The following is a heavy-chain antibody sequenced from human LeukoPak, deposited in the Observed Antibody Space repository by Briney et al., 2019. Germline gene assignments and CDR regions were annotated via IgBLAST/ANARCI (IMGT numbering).Heavy chain of an antibody. CDR3: TRLGITTVDY. CDR2: IRSKANSYAT. J-gene: IGHJ4*02. CDR1: GFTFSGSA. V-gene: IGHV3-73*01. D-gene: IGHD1-1*01. Sequence: GGSLRLSCAASGFTFSGSAMHWVRQASGKGLEWVGRIRSKANSYATAYAASVKGRFTITRDDSKNTAYRQMNSLKTEDTAVYYCTRLGITTVDYWGQGTLVTVSS.